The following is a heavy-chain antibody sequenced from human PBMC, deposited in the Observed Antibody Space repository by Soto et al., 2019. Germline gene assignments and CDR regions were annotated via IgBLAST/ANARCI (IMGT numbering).Heavy chain of an antibody. Sequence: SGPTLVNPTQTLTLTCTFSGFSLSTSGMCVSWIRQPPGKALEWLALIDWDGDKYYSTSLKTRLTISKDTSKNQVVLTLSNMDLVDTATYFWALIGAMVRPVTFVYYCGIGVWCQRATVSLS. V-gene: IGHV2-70*01. CDR2: IDWDGDK. CDR3: ALIGAMVRPVTFVYYCGIGV. D-gene: IGHD3-10*01. CDR1: GFSLSTSGMC. J-gene: IGHJ6*02.